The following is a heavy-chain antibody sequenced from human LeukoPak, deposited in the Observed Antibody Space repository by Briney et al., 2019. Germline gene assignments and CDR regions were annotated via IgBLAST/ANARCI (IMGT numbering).Heavy chain of an antibody. Sequence: GGSLRLSCAASGFTVSSNYMSWVRQAPGKGLEWVSSISSSSSYIYYADSVKGRFTISRDNAKNSLYLQMNSLRAEDTAVYYCARQRGIAARPGLGMDVWGQGTTVTVSS. CDR3: ARQRGIAARPGLGMDV. J-gene: IGHJ6*02. D-gene: IGHD6-6*01. CDR1: GFTVSSNY. V-gene: IGHV3-21*01. CDR2: ISSSSSYI.